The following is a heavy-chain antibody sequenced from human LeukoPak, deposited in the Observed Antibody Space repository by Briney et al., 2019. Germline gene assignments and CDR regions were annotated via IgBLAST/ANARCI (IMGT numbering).Heavy chain of an antibody. CDR2: INWNGGST. D-gene: IGHD3-22*01. CDR3: ARVMGYYYDSSGYYYDLGFDY. CDR1: GFTFDDYG. Sequence: GGSLRLSCAASGFTFDDYGMGWVRQAPGKGLEWVSGINWNGGSTGYADSVKGRFTISRDNAKNSLYLQMNSLRAEDTALYYCARVMGYYYDSSGYYYDLGFDYWGQGTLVTVSS. J-gene: IGHJ4*02. V-gene: IGHV3-20*04.